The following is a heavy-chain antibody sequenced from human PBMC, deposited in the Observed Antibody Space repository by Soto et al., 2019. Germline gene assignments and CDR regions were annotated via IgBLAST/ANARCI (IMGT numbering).Heavy chain of an antibody. Sequence: EVQLLESGGGLVQPGGSLRLSCASSGFTFSSYAMSWVRQAPGKGLAWVSAISGSGGSTYYADSVKGRLTISRDNCKDPLYLQMNSLRAEDTAVYYCAKVPYLYGAGSYYNAGASLYFDYWGQGTLVTVSS. CDR2: ISGSGGST. CDR3: AKVPYLYGAGSYYNAGASLYFDY. J-gene: IGHJ4*02. D-gene: IGHD3-10*01. CDR1: GFTFSSYA. V-gene: IGHV3-23*01.